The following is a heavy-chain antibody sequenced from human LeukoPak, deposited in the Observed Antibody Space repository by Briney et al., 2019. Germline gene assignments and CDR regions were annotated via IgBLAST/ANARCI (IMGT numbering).Heavy chain of an antibody. CDR2: ISAYNGNT. Sequence: GASVKVSCKASGGTFSSYAISWVRQAPGQGLEWMGWISAYNGNTNYAQKLQGRVTMTTDTSTSTAYMELRSLRSDDTAVYYCAQEYYYDSSGYLHAFDIWGQGTMVTVSS. CDR3: AQEYYYDSSGYLHAFDI. J-gene: IGHJ3*02. V-gene: IGHV1-18*01. CDR1: GGTFSSYA. D-gene: IGHD3-22*01.